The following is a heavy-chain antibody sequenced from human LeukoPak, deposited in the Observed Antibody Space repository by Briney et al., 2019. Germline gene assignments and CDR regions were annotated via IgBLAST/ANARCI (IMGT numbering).Heavy chain of an antibody. CDR2: INVSGST. CDR3: SRGKVVPAAKPGMVV. CDR1: GGSFSGYY. Sequence: PSETLSLTCAVSGGSFSGYYWSWIRQPPGKGLEWMGEINVSGSTNYNPSPKSRATITVYASKNKFPLNLSSVTGADTAVHYCSRGKVVPAAKPGMVVGGQGTTVTVSS. D-gene: IGHD2-2*02. V-gene: IGHV4-34*01. J-gene: IGHJ6*02.